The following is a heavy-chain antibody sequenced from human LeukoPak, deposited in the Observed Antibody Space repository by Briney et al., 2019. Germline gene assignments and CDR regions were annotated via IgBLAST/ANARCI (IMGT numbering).Heavy chain of an antibody. D-gene: IGHD2-2*01. CDR3: AVNTAVVPAGYYYYYYMDV. CDR2: ISTSGST. V-gene: IGHV4-61*02. CDR1: GGSISSGSYY. Sequence: PSETLSLTCTVSGGSISSGSYYWSWIRQPAGKGLEWIGRISTSGSTIYNPSLKSRVTISADTSKNQFSLKLSSVTAADTAVYYCAVNTAVVPAGYYYYYYMDVWGKGTTVTVSS. J-gene: IGHJ6*03.